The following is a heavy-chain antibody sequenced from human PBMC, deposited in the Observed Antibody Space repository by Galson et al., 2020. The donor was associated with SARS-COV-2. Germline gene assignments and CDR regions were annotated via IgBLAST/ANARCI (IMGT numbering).Heavy chain of an antibody. V-gene: IGHV4-34*01. Sequence: ETSETLSLTCAVYDGSFSGDFWSWIRQPPGKGLEWIGEINHFGNTNYNSSLKSRVTISVDTSKNQFSLKLNSVTAADTAIYYCARQIVVASASIDYYVMDVWGQGTTVTVSS. CDR1: DGSFSGDF. J-gene: IGHJ6*02. D-gene: IGHD2-2*02. CDR3: ARQIVVASASIDYYVMDV. CDR2: INHFGNT.